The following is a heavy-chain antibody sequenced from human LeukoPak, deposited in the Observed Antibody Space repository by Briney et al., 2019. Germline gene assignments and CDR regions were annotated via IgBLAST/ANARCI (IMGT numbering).Heavy chain of an antibody. CDR3: AKDQGYYYDSSGYYYLPY. D-gene: IGHD3-22*01. V-gene: IGHV3-23*01. CDR2: ISGSGGST. CDR1: GFTFSSYA. J-gene: IGHJ4*02. Sequence: GGSLRLSCAASGFTFSSYAMSWVRQAPGKGLEWVSVISGSGGSTYHAESVKGRFTISRDNSKNTLYLQMNSLSPGDTAVYYCAKDQGYYYDSSGYYYLPYWGQGILVTVSS.